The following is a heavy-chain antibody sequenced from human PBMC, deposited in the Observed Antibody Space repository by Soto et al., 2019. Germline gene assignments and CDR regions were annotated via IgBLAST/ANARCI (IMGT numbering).Heavy chain of an antibody. CDR1: GFTFSSYA. CDR3: AKAVLPDIVVVVAATANYYYGMDV. J-gene: IGHJ6*02. D-gene: IGHD2-15*01. V-gene: IGHV3-23*01. Sequence: EVQLLESGGGLVQPGGSLRLSCAASGFTFSSYAMSWVRQAPGKGLEWVSAISGSGGSTYYADSVKGRFTISRDNSKNTLYLQMNSLRAEDTAVYYFAKAVLPDIVVVVAATANYYYGMDVWGQGTTVTVSS. CDR2: ISGSGGST.